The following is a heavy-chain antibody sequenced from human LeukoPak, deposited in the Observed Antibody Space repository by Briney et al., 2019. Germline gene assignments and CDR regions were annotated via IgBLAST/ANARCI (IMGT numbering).Heavy chain of an antibody. CDR2: INSDGSST. CDR1: GFTFSSYW. J-gene: IGHJ5*02. CDR3: ARISTTMIRGVTNWFDP. V-gene: IGHV3-74*01. D-gene: IGHD3-10*01. Sequence: GGSLRLSCAASGFTFSSYWMHWVRQAPGKGLVWVSRINSDGSSTTYADSVKGRFTISRDNAKNTLYLQMNSLRAEDTALYFCARISTTMIRGVTNWFDPWGQGTLVTVSS.